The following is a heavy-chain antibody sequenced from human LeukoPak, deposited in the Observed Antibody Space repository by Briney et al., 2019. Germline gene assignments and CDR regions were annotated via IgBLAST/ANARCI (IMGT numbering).Heavy chain of an antibody. V-gene: IGHV6-1*01. Sequence: SQTLSLTCAISRDXVSSNSAAWNWIRRSPSRGLEWPGRTYYRSKWSNDYAVSVRSRITINPDTSKNHFSLQLNSVTPEDTAVYYCARGGGAFDIWGQGTMVTVTS. CDR2: TYYRSKWSN. CDR1: RDXVSSNSAA. J-gene: IGHJ3*02. CDR3: ARGGGAFDI.